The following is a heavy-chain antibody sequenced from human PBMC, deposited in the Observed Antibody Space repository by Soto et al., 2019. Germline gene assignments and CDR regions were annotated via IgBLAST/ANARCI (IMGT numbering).Heavy chain of an antibody. Sequence: QLHLVQSGAVVKKPGASVTVSCSASGYPVTAYYMHWVRQAPGRGLEWMGGINPATGAAKYTQTFPGRVPMTRNTSTTTAFMELGGLTSEDTAVFYWARGGGVGVAGSAAFDMWGQGTLVTVSS. CDR1: GYPVTAYY. V-gene: IGHV1-2*02. D-gene: IGHD3-3*01. CDR2: INPATGAA. CDR3: ARGGGVGVAGSAAFDM. J-gene: IGHJ3*02.